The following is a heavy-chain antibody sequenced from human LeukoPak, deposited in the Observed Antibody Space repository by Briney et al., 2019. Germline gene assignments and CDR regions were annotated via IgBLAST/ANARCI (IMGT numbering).Heavy chain of an antibody. V-gene: IGHV3-30*02. J-gene: IGHJ4*02. CDR2: IRSDGSTK. CDR3: AKDELTSTSQQQLDWYFDY. D-gene: IGHD6-13*01. Sequence: GGSLRLSCAASGFIFSSYGMHWVRQAPGKGLEWVAFIRSDGSTKFYADSVKGRFTISRDNSKNTLYLQINSLRGEDTAVYYCAKDELTSTSQQQLDWYFDYWGRGTLVTVSS. CDR1: GFIFSSYG.